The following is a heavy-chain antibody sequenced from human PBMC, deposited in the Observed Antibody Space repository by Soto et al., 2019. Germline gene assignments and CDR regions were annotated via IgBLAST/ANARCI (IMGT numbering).Heavy chain of an antibody. CDR2: IIPIFGTA. D-gene: IGHD3-22*01. J-gene: IGHJ4*02. V-gene: IGHV1-69*13. Sequence: GASVKVSCKASGGTFSSYAISCVRQAPGQGLEWMGGIIPIFGTANYTQKFQGRVTITADESTSTAYMELSSLRSEDTAVYYCARGSGYYYDSSGYYGDYWGQGTLVTVSS. CDR3: ARGSGYYYDSSGYYGDY. CDR1: GGTFSSYA.